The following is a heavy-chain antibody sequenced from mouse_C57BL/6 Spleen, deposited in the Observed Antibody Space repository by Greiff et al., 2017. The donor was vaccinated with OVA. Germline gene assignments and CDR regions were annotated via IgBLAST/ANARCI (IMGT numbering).Heavy chain of an antibody. CDR1: GYTFTSYW. J-gene: IGHJ2*01. V-gene: IGHV1-64*01. CDR2: IHPNSGST. D-gene: IGHD1-1*01. Sequence: VQLQQPGAELVQPGASVKLSCKASGYTFTSYWMHWVKQRPGQGLEWIGMIHPNSGSTNYNEKFKSKATLTVAKSSSTAYMQLSSLTSEDSAVYYCARANYGSSYYFDCWGQGTTLTVSS. CDR3: ARANYGSSYYFDC.